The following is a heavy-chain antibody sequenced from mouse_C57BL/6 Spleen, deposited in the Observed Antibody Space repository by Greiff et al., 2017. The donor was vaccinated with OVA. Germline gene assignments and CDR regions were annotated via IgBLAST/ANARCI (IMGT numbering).Heavy chain of an antibody. CDR2: IYPGSGNT. V-gene: IGHV1-76*01. CDR1: GYTFTDYY. CDR3: ARGGAYSWYFDV. Sequence: QVQLKESGAELVRPGASVKLSCKASGYTFTDYYINWVKQRPGQGLEWIARIYPGSGNTYYNEKFKGKATLTAEKSSSTAYMQLSSLTSEDSAVYFCARGGAYSWYFDVWGTGTTVTVSS. J-gene: IGHJ1*03. D-gene: IGHD2-10*01.